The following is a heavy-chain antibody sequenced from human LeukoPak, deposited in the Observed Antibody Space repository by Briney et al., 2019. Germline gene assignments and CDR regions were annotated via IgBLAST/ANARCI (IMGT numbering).Heavy chain of an antibody. CDR1: GFSISKYW. Sequence: QPGGSLRLSCAVSGFSISKYWMDWVRQAPGKGPVWVSHLNGDGRTTYADSVKGRFTISRDNAKNTLYLQRDSLRAEDTAVYYCVRENNGIDYWGQGTLVTVSS. V-gene: IGHV3-74*03. CDR2: LNGDGRT. CDR3: VRENNGIDY. J-gene: IGHJ4*02. D-gene: IGHD1-14*01.